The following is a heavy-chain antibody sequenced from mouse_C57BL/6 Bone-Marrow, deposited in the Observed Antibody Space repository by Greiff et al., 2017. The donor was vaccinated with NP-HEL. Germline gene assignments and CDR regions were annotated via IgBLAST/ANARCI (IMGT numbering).Heavy chain of an antibody. J-gene: IGHJ4*01. CDR3: ARAYYSSYDYAMDY. CDR1: GFTFSDYG. Sequence: EVQRVESGGGLVKPGGSLKLSCAASGFTFSDYGMHWVRQAPEKGLEWVAYISSGSSTIYYADTVKGRFTISRDNAKNTLFLQMTSLRSEDTAMYYCARAYYSSYDYAMDYWGQGTSVTVSS. CDR2: ISSGSSTI. D-gene: IGHD2-5*01. V-gene: IGHV5-17*01.